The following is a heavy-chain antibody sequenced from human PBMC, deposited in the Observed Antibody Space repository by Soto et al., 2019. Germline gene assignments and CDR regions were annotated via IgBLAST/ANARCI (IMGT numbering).Heavy chain of an antibody. J-gene: IGHJ6*02. CDR3: ARDLWGYCGADCYPLDV. CDR2: MYNTGST. CDR1: RGSIRSYY. Sequence: SETLSLTCTVSRGSIRSYYWNWIRQPPGKGLEWIGYMYNTGSTIYNPSLKSRVTISVDTSKNQFSLKLNSVTAADTAVYYCARDLWGYCGADCYPLDVWGQGTTVTVS. V-gene: IGHV4-59*01. D-gene: IGHD2-21*02.